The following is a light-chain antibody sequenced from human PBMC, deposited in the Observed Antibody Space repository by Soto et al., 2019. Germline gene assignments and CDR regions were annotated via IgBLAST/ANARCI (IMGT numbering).Light chain of an antibody. J-gene: IGKJ4*01. CDR1: QSVRSNY. CDR2: GAS. V-gene: IGKV3-20*01. Sequence: EIVLTQSPDTLSLSPGERATLSCRASQSVRSNYLAWYQQKPGQAPRFLIYGASSRATGIPDRFSGSGSGKDFTLTISRLEPEDFAVYYCQQYGSSPLTFGGGTKVDIK. CDR3: QQYGSSPLT.